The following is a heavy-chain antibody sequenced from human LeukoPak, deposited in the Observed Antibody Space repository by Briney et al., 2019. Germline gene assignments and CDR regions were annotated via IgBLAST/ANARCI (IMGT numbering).Heavy chain of an antibody. V-gene: IGHV4-4*07. CDR3: ARDRDDFWSGYSPLDY. CDR1: GGSISSYY. D-gene: IGHD3-3*01. Sequence: SETLSLTCTVSGGSISSYYWSWIRQPAGKGLEWIGRIYTSGSTNYNPSLKSRVTMSVDTSKSQFSLKLISVTAADTAVYYCARDRDDFWSGYSPLDYWGQGTLVTVSS. J-gene: IGHJ4*02. CDR2: IYTSGST.